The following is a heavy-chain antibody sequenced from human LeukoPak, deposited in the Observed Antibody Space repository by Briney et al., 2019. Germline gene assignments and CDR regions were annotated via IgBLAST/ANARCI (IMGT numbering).Heavy chain of an antibody. D-gene: IGHD2-21*01. V-gene: IGHV3-21*01. CDR3: ARDGDYCGGDCYPYFDY. CDR1: GFTFSSYS. J-gene: IGHJ4*02. Sequence: PGGSLRLSCAASGFTFSSYSMNWVRQAPGKGLEWVSSISSSSSYIYYADSVKGRFTISRDNAKNSLYLQMSSLRAEDMAVYYCARDGDYCGGDCYPYFDYWGQGTLVTVSS. CDR2: ISSSSSYI.